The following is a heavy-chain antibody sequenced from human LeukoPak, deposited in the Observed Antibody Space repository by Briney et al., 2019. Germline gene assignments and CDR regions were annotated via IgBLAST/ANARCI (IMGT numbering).Heavy chain of an antibody. D-gene: IGHD6-19*01. CDR2: INPNSGGT. Sequence: ASVKVSCKASGYTFTGYYMHWVRQAPGQGLEWMGWINPNSGGTNYAQKFQGRVTMTRDTSISTAYMELSRLRSDDTAVYYCARDPAVAALIDYWGQEPLATVP. J-gene: IGHJ4*02. CDR3: ARDPAVAALIDY. V-gene: IGHV1-2*02. CDR1: GYTFTGYY.